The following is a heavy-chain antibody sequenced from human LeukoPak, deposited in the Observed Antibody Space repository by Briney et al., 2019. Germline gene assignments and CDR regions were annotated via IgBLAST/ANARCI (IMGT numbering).Heavy chain of an antibody. V-gene: IGHV3-23*01. D-gene: IGHD6-13*01. CDR3: ARVIRAAPGKGYFDY. J-gene: IGHJ4*02. CDR1: GFIFSTYA. Sequence: GGSLRLSCATSGFIFSTYALSWVRQAPGKGLEWASSISGSGGSTYHADSVKGRFTVSRDSSKNTLYLQMNSLRAEDTAIYYCARVIRAAPGKGYFDYWGQGTLVTVSS. CDR2: ISGSGGST.